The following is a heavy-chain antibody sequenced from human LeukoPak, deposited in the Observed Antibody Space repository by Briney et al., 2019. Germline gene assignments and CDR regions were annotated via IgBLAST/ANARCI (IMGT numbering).Heavy chain of an antibody. D-gene: IGHD2-8*01. CDR3: ARDEGYCTNGVCHTRFDY. Sequence: GKSLRLSCAASGFTFSGYPIHWVRQAPGKGLEWVAVISYDGSNKYYADSVKGRFTISRDNSKNTLYLQMNSLRAEDTAVYYCARDEGYCTNGVCHTRFDYWGQGTLVAVSS. CDR2: ISYDGSNK. CDR1: GFTFSGYP. V-gene: IGHV3-30-3*01. J-gene: IGHJ4*02.